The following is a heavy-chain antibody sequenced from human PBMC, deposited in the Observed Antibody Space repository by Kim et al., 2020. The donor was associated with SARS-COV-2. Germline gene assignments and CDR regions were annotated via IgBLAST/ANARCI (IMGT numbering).Heavy chain of an antibody. CDR1: GFTFSSYG. Sequence: GGSLRLSCAASGFTFSSYGMHWVRQAPGKGLEWVAVISYDGSNKYYADSVKGRFTISRDNSKNTLYLQMNSLRAEDTAVYYCAKGTRTTTRDYGGKGRGWYFDLWGRGTLVTVSS. CDR2: ISYDGSNK. CDR3: AKGTRTTTRDYGGKGRGWYFDL. J-gene: IGHJ2*01. V-gene: IGHV3-30*18. D-gene: IGHD4-17*01.